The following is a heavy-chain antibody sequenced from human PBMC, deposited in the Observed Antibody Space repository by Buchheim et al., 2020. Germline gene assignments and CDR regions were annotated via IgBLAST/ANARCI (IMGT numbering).Heavy chain of an antibody. J-gene: IGHJ4*02. CDR3: AKVRAGYCGSTSCSFDY. D-gene: IGHD2-2*01. CDR1: GFTFSSYG. CDR2: ISYDGNNK. Sequence: QVQLVESGGGVVQPGRSLRLSCAASGFTFSSYGMHWVRQAPGKGLEWVAVISYDGNNKYYADSVKGRFTISRDNSKNTLYLQMNSLRADDTAVYYCAKVRAGYCGSTSCSFDYGGQGTL. V-gene: IGHV3-30*18.